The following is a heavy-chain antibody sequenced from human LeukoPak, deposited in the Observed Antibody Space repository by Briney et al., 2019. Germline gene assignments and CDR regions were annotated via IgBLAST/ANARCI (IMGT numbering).Heavy chain of an antibody. CDR2: IKQDGSEK. CDR3: ARDHGRYCSGGSCYFGGFFEY. J-gene: IGHJ4*02. Sequence: GGSLRLSCAASGFTFSNYWMSWVRQAPGKGLEWVANIKQDGSEKYYVGSVKGRFTISRDNVKNSLYLQMNGLRAEDTAVYYCARDHGRYCSGGSCYFGGFFEYWGQGTLGTVSS. CDR1: GFTFSNYW. D-gene: IGHD2-15*01. V-gene: IGHV3-7*03.